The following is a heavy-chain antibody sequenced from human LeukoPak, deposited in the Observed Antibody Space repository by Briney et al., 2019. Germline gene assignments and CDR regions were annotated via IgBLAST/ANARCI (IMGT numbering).Heavy chain of an antibody. V-gene: IGHV3-48*03. CDR2: ISSSGSTI. J-gene: IGHJ3*02. CDR3: ARGRFRSSWHAKDAFDI. CDR1: GFTFSSYE. D-gene: IGHD6-13*01. Sequence: GGSLRLSCAASGFTFSSYEMNWVRQAPGKGLEWVSYISSSGSTIYYADSVKGRFTISRDNAKNSLYLQMNSLRAEDTAVYYCARGRFRSSWHAKDAFDIWGQGTMVTVSS.